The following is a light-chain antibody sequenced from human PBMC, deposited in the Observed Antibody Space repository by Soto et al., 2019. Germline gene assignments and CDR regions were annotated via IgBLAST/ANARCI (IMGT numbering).Light chain of an antibody. CDR3: CSYAGSYTFEV. CDR2: DVS. V-gene: IGLV2-11*01. CDR1: SSDVGAYNY. J-gene: IGLJ1*01. Sequence: QSVLTQPRSVSGSPGQSVTISCTGTSSDVGAYNYVSWYQQHPGKAPKLMIYDVSKRPSGVPGRFSGSKSGNTASLTVSGLQVEDEADYYCCSYAGSYTFEVFGTGTKVTV.